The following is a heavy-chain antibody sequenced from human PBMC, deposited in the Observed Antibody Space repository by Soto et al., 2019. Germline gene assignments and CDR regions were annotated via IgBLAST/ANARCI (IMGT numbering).Heavy chain of an antibody. J-gene: IGHJ4*02. V-gene: IGHV3-7*01. CDR1: GFSFGSYW. D-gene: IGHD2-15*01. CDR3: ARDEGCGGGSCYSIWRY. Sequence: EVQLVESGGGLVQPGGSLRLSCAASGFSFGSYWISWVRQAPGKGLEWVANIKEDGSEKYYVDSVKGRFTISRDNAKNSRYLQMNSLRAEDTAVYYCARDEGCGGGSCYSIWRYWGQGTLVTVPP. CDR2: IKEDGSEK.